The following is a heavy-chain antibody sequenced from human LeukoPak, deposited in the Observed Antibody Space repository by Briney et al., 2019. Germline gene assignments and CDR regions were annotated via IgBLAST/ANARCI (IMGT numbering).Heavy chain of an antibody. CDR1: GYTFSSSG. Sequence: ASVKVSCKASGYTFSSSGISWVRQAPGQGLEWMGWISAYNGNTNYAQKFQGRVTMTTDTSTSTAYMELRNLRSDDTGVYYCARGAIGSWSYYQVFPDCWGQGTLVTVSS. CDR2: ISAYNGNT. V-gene: IGHV1-18*01. J-gene: IGHJ4*02. CDR3: ARGAIGSWSYYQVFPDC. D-gene: IGHD3-10*01.